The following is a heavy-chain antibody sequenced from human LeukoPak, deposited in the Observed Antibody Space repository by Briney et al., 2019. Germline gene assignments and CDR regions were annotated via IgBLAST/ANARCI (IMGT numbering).Heavy chain of an antibody. Sequence: PGGSLRLSCAASGFTFSSYAMHWVRQAPGKGLEWVAVISYDGSNKYYADSVKGRFTISRDNSKNPLYLQMNSLRAEDTAVYYCARGRGLSSGFTFDYYYYGMDVWGQGTTVTVSS. V-gene: IGHV3-30-3*01. CDR1: GFTFSSYA. CDR3: ARGRGLSSGFTFDYYYYGMDV. J-gene: IGHJ6*02. CDR2: ISYDGSNK. D-gene: IGHD3-22*01.